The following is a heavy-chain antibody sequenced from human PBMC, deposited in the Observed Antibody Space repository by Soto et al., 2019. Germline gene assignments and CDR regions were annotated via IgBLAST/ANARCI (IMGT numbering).Heavy chain of an antibody. D-gene: IGHD1-1*01. CDR1: GGSISSGGYS. CDR3: ARDQLEGNWFDP. V-gene: IGHV4-30-2*01. CDR2: IYHSGST. Sequence: QLQLQESGSGLVRPSQTLSLTCAVSGGSISSGGYSWNWIRQPPGKGLEWIGYIYHSGSTLYNPSLXSXXTFSVDKPKNQFSLRLYSVTAADTAVYYCARDQLEGNWFDPWGQGTLVTVSS. J-gene: IGHJ5*02.